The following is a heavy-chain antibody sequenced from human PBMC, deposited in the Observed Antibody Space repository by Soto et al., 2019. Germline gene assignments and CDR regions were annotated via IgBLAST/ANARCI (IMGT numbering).Heavy chain of an antibody. V-gene: IGHV4-31*03. J-gene: IGHJ4*02. CDR2: IYYSVST. Sequence: QVQLQESGPGLVKPSQTLSLTCTVSGGPISSGGYYWSWIRQHPGKGLEWIGYIYYSVSTYYNPALKSRVTISVDTSTNQFSLKLSSVTAAGTAVYYCARDTSYYDTAMYFDYWGQGTLVTVSS. CDR1: GGPISSGGYY. D-gene: IGHD3-22*01. CDR3: ARDTSYYDTAMYFDY.